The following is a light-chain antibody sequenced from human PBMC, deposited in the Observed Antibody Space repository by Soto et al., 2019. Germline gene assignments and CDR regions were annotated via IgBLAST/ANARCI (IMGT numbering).Light chain of an antibody. J-gene: IGLJ1*01. CDR2: EVT. Sequence: QSVLTQPPSASGFPGQSVTISCTGTSSDVGYYDYVSWYQQHPGKAPKLVIYEVTKRPSGVPDRVSASKSGNTASLTVSGLRAEDEADYYCSSYAGSNNFVFGSGTNVTV. V-gene: IGLV2-8*01. CDR3: SSYAGSNNFV. CDR1: SSDVGYYDY.